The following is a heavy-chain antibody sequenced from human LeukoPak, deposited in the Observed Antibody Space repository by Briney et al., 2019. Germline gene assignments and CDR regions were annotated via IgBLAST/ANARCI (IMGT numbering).Heavy chain of an antibody. D-gene: IGHD6-13*01. Sequence: NAGGSLRLSCAASGFTFSDYSMNWVRQAPGKGLEWVSSISSSSSYIYYADPVKGRFTISRDNAKNSLYLQMNSLRAEDTAVYYCARARIAAAGTGGVLDYWGQGTLVTVSS. J-gene: IGHJ4*02. CDR3: ARARIAAAGTGGVLDY. V-gene: IGHV3-21*01. CDR1: GFTFSDYS. CDR2: ISSSSSYI.